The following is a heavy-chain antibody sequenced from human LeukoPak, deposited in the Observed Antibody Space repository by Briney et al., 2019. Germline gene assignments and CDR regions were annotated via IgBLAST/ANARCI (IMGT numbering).Heavy chain of an antibody. Sequence: ASVKVSCKASGYTFTSYGISWVRQAPGQGLEWMGGIIPIFGTANYAQKFQGRVTITADKSTSTAYMELSSLRSEDTAVYYCASLLYDYVWGSYRHDAFDIWGQGTMVTVSS. CDR1: GYTFTSYG. CDR3: ASLLYDYVWGSYRHDAFDI. J-gene: IGHJ3*02. V-gene: IGHV1-69*06. CDR2: IIPIFGTA. D-gene: IGHD3-16*02.